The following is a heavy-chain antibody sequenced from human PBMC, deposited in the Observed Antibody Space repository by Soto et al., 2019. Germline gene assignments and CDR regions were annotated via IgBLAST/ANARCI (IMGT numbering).Heavy chain of an antibody. Sequence: SETLSLTCTVSGGSIGSGGYYWSWIRQHPGKGLEWIGYIYYSGSTYYNPSLKSRVTISVDTSKNQFSLKLSSVTAADTAVYYCARSYYDSSGYYAEYFQHWGQGTLVTVS. V-gene: IGHV4-31*03. CDR2: IYYSGST. CDR3: ARSYYDSSGYYAEYFQH. J-gene: IGHJ1*01. D-gene: IGHD3-22*01. CDR1: GGSIGSGGYY.